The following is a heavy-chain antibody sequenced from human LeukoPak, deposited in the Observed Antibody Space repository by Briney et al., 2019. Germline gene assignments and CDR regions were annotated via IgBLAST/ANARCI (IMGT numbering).Heavy chain of an antibody. CDR3: ARGLLAAGTFDS. Sequence: GGSLRLSCTASGFTVSSIYMSWVRQAPGKRLEWVSVIYNDGSPYYADSVRDRFTISRDNSKNTVDLQLNRLRAEDTAVYFCARGLLAAGTFDSWGQGTPVTVSS. D-gene: IGHD6-13*01. CDR2: IYNDGSP. J-gene: IGHJ4*02. CDR1: GFTVSSIY. V-gene: IGHV3-66*01.